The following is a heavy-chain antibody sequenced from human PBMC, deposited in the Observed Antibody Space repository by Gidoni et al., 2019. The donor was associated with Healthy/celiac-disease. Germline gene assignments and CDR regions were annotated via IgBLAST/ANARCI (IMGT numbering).Heavy chain of an antibody. CDR3: ASSGTRNKVYYYYYGMDV. D-gene: IGHD1-7*01. V-gene: IGHV4-34*01. CDR1: GGSFSGYY. J-gene: IGHJ6*02. CDR2: INHSGST. Sequence: QVQLQQWGAGLLKPSETLSLTCAVYGGSFSGYYWSWIRQPPGKGLEWIGEINHSGSTNYNPSLKSRVTISVDTSKNQFSLKLSSVTAADTAVYYCASSGTRNKVYYYYYGMDVWGQGTTVTVSS.